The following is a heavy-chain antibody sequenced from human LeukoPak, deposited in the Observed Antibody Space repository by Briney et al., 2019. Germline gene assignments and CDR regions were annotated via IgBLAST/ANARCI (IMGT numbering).Heavy chain of an antibody. V-gene: IGHV3-21*01. D-gene: IGHD3-10*01. CDR3: ARFPMRYYGSGSYYNGFDY. J-gene: IGHJ4*02. CDR1: GFTFSSYA. Sequence: PGGSLRLSCAASGFTFSSYAMSWVRQAPGKGLEWVSSISSSSSYIYYADSVKGRFTISRDNAKNSLYLQMNSLRAEDTAVYYCARFPMRYYGSGSYYNGFDYWGQGTLVTVSS. CDR2: ISSSSSYI.